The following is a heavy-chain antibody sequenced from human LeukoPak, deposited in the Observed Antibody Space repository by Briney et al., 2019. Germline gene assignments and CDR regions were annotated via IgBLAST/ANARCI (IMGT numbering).Heavy chain of an antibody. CDR3: ARLALTSPPTVFDY. CDR2: IYLSDSDT. Sequence: GDSLKISCKGSGYSFTSYWIGWVRQMPGKGLEWMGIIYLSDSDTRYSPSFQGQVTISADKSISTAYLQWSSLKASDTAMYYCARLALTSPPTVFDYWGQGTLVTVSS. V-gene: IGHV5-51*01. D-gene: IGHD3-9*01. CDR1: GYSFTSYW. J-gene: IGHJ4*02.